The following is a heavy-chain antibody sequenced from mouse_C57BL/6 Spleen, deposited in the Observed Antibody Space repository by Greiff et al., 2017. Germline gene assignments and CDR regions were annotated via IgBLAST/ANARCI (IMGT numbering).Heavy chain of an antibody. V-gene: IGHV1-69*01. CDR2: IDPSDSYT. D-gene: IGHD2-2*01. CDR1: GYTFTSYW. J-gene: IGHJ4*01. Sequence: VKLQQPGAELVMPGASVKLSCKASGYTFTSYWMHWVKQRPGQGLEWIGEIDPSDSYTNYNQKFKGKSTLTVDKSSSTAYMQLSSLASEDSAVYYCARASRVGYGYYAVGCWGQGTSVTVSS. CDR3: ARASRVGYGYYAVGC.